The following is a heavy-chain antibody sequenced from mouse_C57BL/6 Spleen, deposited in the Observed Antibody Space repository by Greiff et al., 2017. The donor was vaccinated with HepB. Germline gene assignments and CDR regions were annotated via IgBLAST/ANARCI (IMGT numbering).Heavy chain of an antibody. Sequence: EVKLQQSGPELVKPGASVKISCKASGYTFTDYYMNWVKQSHGKSLEWIGDINPNNGGTSYNQKFKGKATLTVDKSSSTAYMELRSLTSEDSAVYYCAREGTGTTGFAYWGQGTLVTVSA. CDR2: INPNNGGT. J-gene: IGHJ3*01. D-gene: IGHD4-1*01. CDR1: GYTFTDYY. CDR3: AREGTGTTGFAY. V-gene: IGHV1-26*01.